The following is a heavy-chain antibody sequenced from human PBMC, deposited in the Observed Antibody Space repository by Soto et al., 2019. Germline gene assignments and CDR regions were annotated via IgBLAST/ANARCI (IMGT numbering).Heavy chain of an antibody. CDR2: INSAGST. CDR1: GFTFSSYA. V-gene: IGHV3-23*01. CDR3: AKRSPCYFDY. Sequence: PGGSLRLSCAASGFTFSSYAMSWVRQAPGKGLEWVSTINSAGSTFYADSVKGRFTISRGNSKNTLYLQMNNLRAEDTAVYYCAKRSPCYFDYWGQGTLVTVSS. J-gene: IGHJ4*01.